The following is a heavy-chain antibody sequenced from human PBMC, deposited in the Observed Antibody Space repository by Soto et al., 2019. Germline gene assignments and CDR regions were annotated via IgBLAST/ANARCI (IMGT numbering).Heavy chain of an antibody. Sequence: GGSLRLSCAASGFTFSSYWMSWVRQAPGKGLEWVANIKQDGSEKYYVDSVKGRFTISRDNAKNSLYLQMNGLRAEDTAVYYCVTTVTTDYFDYWGQGTLVTVSS. V-gene: IGHV3-7*02. CDR1: GFTFSSYW. CDR2: IKQDGSEK. J-gene: IGHJ4*02. CDR3: VTTVTTDYFDY. D-gene: IGHD4-17*01.